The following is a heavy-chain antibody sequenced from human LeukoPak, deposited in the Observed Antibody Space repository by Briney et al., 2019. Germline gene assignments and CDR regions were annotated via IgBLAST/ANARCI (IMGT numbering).Heavy chain of an antibody. D-gene: IGHD3-10*01. Sequence: PGGSLRLSCAASGFTFSSYAMHWVRQAPGKGLEWVAVISYDGSNKYYADSVKGRFTISRDNSKNTLYLQMNSLRAEDTAVYYCARSSTRNTMVDFDYWGQGTLVTVSS. CDR1: GFTFSSYA. J-gene: IGHJ4*02. CDR2: ISYDGSNK. CDR3: ARSSTRNTMVDFDY. V-gene: IGHV3-30-3*01.